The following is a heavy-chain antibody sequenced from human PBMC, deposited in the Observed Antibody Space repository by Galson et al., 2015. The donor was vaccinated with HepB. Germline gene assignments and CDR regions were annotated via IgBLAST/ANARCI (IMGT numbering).Heavy chain of an antibody. CDR1: GFTFSIYS. V-gene: IGHV3-48*01. D-gene: IGHD1-26*01. J-gene: IGHJ4*02. Sequence: SLRLSCAASGFTFSIYSMNWVRQAPGKGLEWLSYISSSGTNIYYADSVKGRFTISRDNAENSLYLQMNSLRAEDTAVYYCARAHLGSYYADYFDYWGQGTLVTVSS. CDR2: ISSSGTNI. CDR3: ARAHLGSYYADYFDY.